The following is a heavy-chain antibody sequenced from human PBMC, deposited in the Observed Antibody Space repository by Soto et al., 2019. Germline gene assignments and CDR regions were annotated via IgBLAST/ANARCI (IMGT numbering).Heavy chain of an antibody. Sequence: EVQLLGSGGGLVQPWGSLSFSCAASGFTFSSYAMSWVRQAPGNGLEWVSAISGSGGSTYYADSVKGRFTISRDNSKDTLYLQMNSLRAEDTAVYYCAKVKYYYDSTGYYYFFDYWGQGTLVTVSS. CDR2: ISGSGGST. CDR3: AKVKYYYDSTGYYYFFDY. CDR1: GFTFSSYA. V-gene: IGHV3-23*01. J-gene: IGHJ4*02. D-gene: IGHD3-22*01.